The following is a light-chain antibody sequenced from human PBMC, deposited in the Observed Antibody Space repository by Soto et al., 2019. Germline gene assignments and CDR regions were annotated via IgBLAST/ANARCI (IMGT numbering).Light chain of an antibody. CDR2: SDD. CDR1: NSNIGSNF. J-gene: IGLJ3*02. CDR3: AAWDDILFAA. Sequence: QSVLTQPPSASGTPGQTVTISCSGNNSNIGSNFVLWYQQFPGTAPKLLIHSDDQRPSGVPDRFSGSKSGTSASLAISGLRAEDEAEYHCAAWDDILFAAFGGGTQLTVL. V-gene: IGLV1-47*02.